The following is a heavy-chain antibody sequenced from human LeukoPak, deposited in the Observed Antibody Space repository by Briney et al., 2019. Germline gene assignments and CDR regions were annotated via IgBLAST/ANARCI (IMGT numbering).Heavy chain of an antibody. CDR2: IYSGGST. CDR3: ARDSQQQLVLGAFDI. CDR1: GFTVSSNY. V-gene: IGHV3-53*01. Sequence: GGSLRLSCTVSGFTVSSNYMSWVRQAPGKGLEWVSVIYSGGSTYYADSVKGRFTISRDNSKNTLYLQMNSLRAEDTAVYYCARDSQQQLVLGAFDIWGQGTMVTVSS. J-gene: IGHJ3*02. D-gene: IGHD6-13*01.